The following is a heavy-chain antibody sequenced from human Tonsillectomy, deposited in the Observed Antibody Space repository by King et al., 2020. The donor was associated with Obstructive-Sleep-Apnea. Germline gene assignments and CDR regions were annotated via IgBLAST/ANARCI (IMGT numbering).Heavy chain of an antibody. Sequence: QLVQSGAEVKKPGASVQVSCKASGSTFTSYYMHWVRPAPGQGLEWMGIINPSGGSTSYAQKFQGRVTMTRDTSTSTVYMELSSLRSEDTAVYYCARDAVGGVWYYDSSGYSNAFDIWGQGTMVTVSS. CDR1: GSTFTSYY. V-gene: IGHV1-46*01. J-gene: IGHJ3*02. D-gene: IGHD3-22*01. CDR3: ARDAVGGVWYYDSSGYSNAFDI. CDR2: INPSGGST.